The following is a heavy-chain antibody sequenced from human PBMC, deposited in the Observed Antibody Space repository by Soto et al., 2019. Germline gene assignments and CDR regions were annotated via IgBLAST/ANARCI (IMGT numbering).Heavy chain of an antibody. CDR3: ARGPPLGY. CDR2: IYYSGNT. J-gene: IGHJ4*02. Sequence: SETLSLTCTVSGGSISSGGYYWSWVRQHPGRGLEWIGCIYYSGNTYYNPSLKSRVTISVDTSKNQFSLKLSSVTAADTAVYYCARGPPLGYWGQGTLVTVSS. CDR1: GGSISSGGYY. V-gene: IGHV4-31*03.